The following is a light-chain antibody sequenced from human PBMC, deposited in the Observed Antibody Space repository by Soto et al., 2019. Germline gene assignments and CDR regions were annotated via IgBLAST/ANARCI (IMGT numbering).Light chain of an antibody. CDR1: SSDIWAGYD. J-gene: IGLJ1*01. CDR3: QSYDSSLSGYV. V-gene: IGLV1-40*01. Sequence: QSVLTQPPSVSGAPGQRVTISFTGSSSDIWAGYDVHWYQQLPGPAPKLPIYGNNNRPSGVPDRFSGSKSGTSASLAITGVQAEDEADYYCQSYDSSLSGYVFGTGTKLTVL. CDR2: GNN.